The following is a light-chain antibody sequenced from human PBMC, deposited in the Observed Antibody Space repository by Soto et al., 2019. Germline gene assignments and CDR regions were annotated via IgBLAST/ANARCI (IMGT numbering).Light chain of an antibody. CDR3: QQSYVGPQT. Sequence: QMTQSPSSLSASVGDRVTITCRASQNIATFLNWYQQRLGKAPKLLIYAASDLKSGVPSRFSGSGSGTDFTLTISSRQPEDFATYYCQQSYVGPQTFGQGTKVEL. V-gene: IGKV1-39*01. CDR2: AAS. J-gene: IGKJ1*01. CDR1: QNIATF.